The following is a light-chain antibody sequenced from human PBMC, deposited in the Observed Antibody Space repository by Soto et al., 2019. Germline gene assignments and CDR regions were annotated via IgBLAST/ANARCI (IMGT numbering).Light chain of an antibody. CDR1: QSLVHSDENTY. V-gene: IGKV2-24*01. CDR2: KIF. J-gene: IGKJ2*01. CDR3: MQATQFPYT. Sequence: DIVMTQTPLSSPVTLGQPASISCRSSQSLVHSDENTYLSWLQQRPGQPPRLLIYKIFNRFSGVPDRFSGSGAGTDFTLRISRVEAEDVGVYYCMQATQFPYTFGQGTKLEIK.